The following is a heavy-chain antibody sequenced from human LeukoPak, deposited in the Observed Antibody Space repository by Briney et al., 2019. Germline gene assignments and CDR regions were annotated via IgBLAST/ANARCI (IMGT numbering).Heavy chain of an antibody. Sequence: PGRSLRLSCAASGFTFSSYSMHWVRQAPGKGLEWVAVISYDGHNKYYADSVKGRFTISRDNSKNTLYLQMNSLRAEDTAVYCCARSYGIFFSIQMWDFDYWGQGTLVTVSS. J-gene: IGHJ4*02. CDR3: ARSYGIFFSIQMWDFDY. D-gene: IGHD3-9*01. CDR1: GFTFSSYS. V-gene: IGHV3-30-3*01. CDR2: ISYDGHNK.